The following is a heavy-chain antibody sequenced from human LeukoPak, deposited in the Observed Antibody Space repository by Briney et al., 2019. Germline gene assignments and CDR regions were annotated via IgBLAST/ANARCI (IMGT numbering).Heavy chain of an antibody. D-gene: IGHD3-10*01. CDR1: GSTFSSFD. V-gene: IGHV3-23*01. CDR3: ARAGYYFDY. CDR2: ISGGGGST. Sequence: GASLRLSCAASGSTFSSFDMSWVRQAPGKGLEWVSAISGGGGSTYYADSVKGRFTISRDNSKNTLYLQMNSLRAEDTAVYYCARAGYYFDYWGQGTLVTVSS. J-gene: IGHJ4*02.